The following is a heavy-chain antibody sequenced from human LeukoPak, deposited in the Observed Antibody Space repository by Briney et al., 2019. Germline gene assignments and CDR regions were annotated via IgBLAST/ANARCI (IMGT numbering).Heavy chain of an antibody. V-gene: IGHV3-21*01. Sequence: GGYLRLSCAASGFTFSSCSMNWVRQAPRKGLEWVSSISSSSSYIYYSDSVKGRFTISRDNAKNSLYLQMNSLRAEDTAVYYCARDGRGFSYGPYGMDVWGQGTTVTASS. CDR2: ISSSSSYI. CDR3: ARDGRGFSYGPYGMDV. J-gene: IGHJ6*02. CDR1: GFTFSSCS. D-gene: IGHD5-18*01.